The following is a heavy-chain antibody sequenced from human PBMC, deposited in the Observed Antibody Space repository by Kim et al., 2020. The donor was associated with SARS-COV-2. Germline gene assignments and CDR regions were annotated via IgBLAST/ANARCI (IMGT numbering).Heavy chain of an antibody. J-gene: IGHJ3*02. V-gene: IGHV3-73*01. CDR2: IISKANSYAI. CDR3: TRVAGTSLAFWDAYD. CDR1: GFSFSASA. D-gene: IGHD3-3*02. Sequence: GGSLRLSCAASGFSFSASAMHWVRQASGKGLEWVVRIISKANSYAITYAASVKGRFTISRDDSKNAAYLQMNSLKTEDTAVYYCTRVAGTSLAFWDAYD.